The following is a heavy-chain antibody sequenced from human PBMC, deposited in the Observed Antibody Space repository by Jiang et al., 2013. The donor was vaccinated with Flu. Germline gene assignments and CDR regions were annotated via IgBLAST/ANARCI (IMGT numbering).Heavy chain of an antibody. D-gene: IGHD4/OR15-4a*01. CDR2: LNPSGGST. J-gene: IGHJ4*02. Sequence: SGAEVKKPGASVKISCKASGYIFTSYLMHWVRQAPGQGLEWMGILNPSGGSTSYAQKFQGRVTMTRDRSTSTVYMELSSLRSEDTAVYYCARDLVAAYGDYRDYWGQGTLITVSS. CDR1: GYIFTSYL. CDR3: ARDLVAAYGDYRDY. V-gene: IGHV1-46*01.